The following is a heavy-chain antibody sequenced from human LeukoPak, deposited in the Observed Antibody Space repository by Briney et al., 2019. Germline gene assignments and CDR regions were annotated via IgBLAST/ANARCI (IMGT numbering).Heavy chain of an antibody. D-gene: IGHD3-16*02. CDR2: IWYDGSSK. CDR1: GFTFSSYG. V-gene: IGHV3-33*01. CDR3: ARGFELSH. J-gene: IGHJ4*02. Sequence: GGSLRLSCAASGFTFSSYGMHWVRQAPGKGLEWVALIWYDGSSKHYADSVRGRFTISRDNSKNTLYLQMNSLRAEDTAVYYCARGFELSHWGQGTLVTVSS.